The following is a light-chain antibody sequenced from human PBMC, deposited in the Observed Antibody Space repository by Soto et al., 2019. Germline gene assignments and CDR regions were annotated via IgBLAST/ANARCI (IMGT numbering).Light chain of an antibody. CDR3: QSYDSSLSGYYV. V-gene: IGLV1-40*01. J-gene: IGLJ1*01. Sequence: QSVLTQPPSVSGAPGQRVTISCTGSSSNIGAGYDVHWYQQLPGTAPKLLIYGNSNRPSGVPDRFSGSKSGTSASLAITGLQAEDEADYYCQSYDSSLSGYYVFGTGNKVTV. CDR1: SSNIGAGYD. CDR2: GNS.